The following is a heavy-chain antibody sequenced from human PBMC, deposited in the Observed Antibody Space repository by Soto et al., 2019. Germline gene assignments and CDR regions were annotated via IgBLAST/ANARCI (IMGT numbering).Heavy chain of an antibody. CDR2: INPNSGGT. Sequence: ASVKVSCKASGYTFTGYYMHWVRQAPGQGLEWMGWINPNSGGTNYAQKFQGRVTMTRDTSISTAYMELSRLTSDDTAVYFCGRGPSPRAPAGGTPYYYAMDVWGQGTTVTVSS. CDR3: GRGPSPRAPAGGTPYYYAMDV. D-gene: IGHD2-2*01. J-gene: IGHJ6*02. CDR1: GYTFTGYY. V-gene: IGHV1-2*02.